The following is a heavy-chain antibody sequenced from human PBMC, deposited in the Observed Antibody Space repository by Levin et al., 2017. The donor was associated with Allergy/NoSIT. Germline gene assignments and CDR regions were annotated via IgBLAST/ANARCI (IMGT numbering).Heavy chain of an antibody. J-gene: IGHJ4*02. V-gene: IGHV4-38-2*01. CDR3: ARGRLGAPDRNYFDY. Sequence: PSETLSLTCAVSGYSVSSGYHWGWIRQPPGKGLEWIGGIYHSGSTYYNPSLKSRVTMSVDTSKNQFSLKLSSVTAADTAVYYCARGRLGAPDRNYFDYWGQGTLVTVSS. CDR2: IYHSGST. CDR1: GYSVSSGYH. D-gene: IGHD7-27*01.